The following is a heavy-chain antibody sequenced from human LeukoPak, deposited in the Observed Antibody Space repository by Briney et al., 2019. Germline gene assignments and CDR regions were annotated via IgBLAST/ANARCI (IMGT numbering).Heavy chain of an antibody. CDR3: ARLGDYGMDV. CDR1: IYSFTSYW. J-gene: IGHJ6*02. CDR2: INPADSDT. V-gene: IGHV5-51*01. Sequence: GESLKISCKGYIYSFTSYWIGWVRQMPGKGLEWMGIINPADSDTRYSPSFQGQVTISTDKYLSTAYLQQSSLKASDTAMYYCARLGDYGMDVWGQGTTVAVAS.